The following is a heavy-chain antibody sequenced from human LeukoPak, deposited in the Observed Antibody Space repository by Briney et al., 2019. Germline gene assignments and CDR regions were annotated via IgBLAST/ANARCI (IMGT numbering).Heavy chain of an antibody. CDR1: GFTFSDFG. D-gene: IGHD3-10*01. Sequence: PGGSLRLSCAAYGFTFSDFGIHWVRQAPGKGLDWVAFIRYDASNKYYGDSVKGRFTISRDNSKNTLYLQMNSLRAEVTAVYYCAKDGNFRVPGEDWGQGTLVTVSS. CDR2: IRYDASNK. CDR3: AKDGNFRVPGED. V-gene: IGHV3-30*02. J-gene: IGHJ4*02.